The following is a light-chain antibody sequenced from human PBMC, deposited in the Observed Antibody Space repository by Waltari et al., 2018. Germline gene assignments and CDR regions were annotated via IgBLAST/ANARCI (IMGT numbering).Light chain of an antibody. J-gene: IGLJ2*01. CDR1: KLETKY. CDR2: QDS. Sequence: SDELTQPPSLSVSPGQTASIPCSGAKLETKYVCWYQQRPGHSPLLVIYQDSRRPSGIPERFSGSNSGNTATLTVSGTQAMDEADYYCQACDSASAVVFGGGTKLIVL. CDR3: QACDSASAVV. V-gene: IGLV3-1*01.